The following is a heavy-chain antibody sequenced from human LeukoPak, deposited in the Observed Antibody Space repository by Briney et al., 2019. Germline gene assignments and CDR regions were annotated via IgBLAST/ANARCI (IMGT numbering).Heavy chain of an antibody. CDR1: GGSISSSSYY. J-gene: IGHJ4*02. CDR3: ARHSGSGSYHSPFGN. D-gene: IGHD3-10*01. Sequence: SETLSLTCTVSGGSISSSSYYWVWIRQPPGKGLEWIGSIYYSGSTYYNPSLKSRVTMSVDTSKNQFSLELTSVTAADTAVYYCARHSGSGSYHSPFGNWGQGTLVTVSS. CDR2: IYYSGST. V-gene: IGHV4-39*01.